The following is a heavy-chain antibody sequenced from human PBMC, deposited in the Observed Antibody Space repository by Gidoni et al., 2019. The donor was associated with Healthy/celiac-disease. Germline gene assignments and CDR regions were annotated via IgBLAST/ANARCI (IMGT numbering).Heavy chain of an antibody. CDR1: GGSISSYY. Sequence: QVQLQESGPGLVKPSETLSLTCTVSGGSISSYYWSWIRQPPGKGLEWIGYIYYSGSTNYNPSLKSRVTISVDTSKNQFSLKLSSVTAADTAVYYCAREWIQLWTGWFDPWGQGTLVTVSS. D-gene: IGHD5-18*01. J-gene: IGHJ5*02. V-gene: IGHV4-59*01. CDR3: AREWIQLWTGWFDP. CDR2: IYYSGST.